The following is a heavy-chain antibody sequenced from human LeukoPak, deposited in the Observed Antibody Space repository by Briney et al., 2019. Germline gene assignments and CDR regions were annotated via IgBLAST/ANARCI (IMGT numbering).Heavy chain of an antibody. CDR1: GFTVSSNY. Sequence: GGSLRLSCAASGFTVSSNYMSWVRQAPGKGLEWVSVIYSGGNTYSADSVKGRFTISRDNSKNTLYLQMNSLRAEDTGVYYCARWTSSSMTTNPLFGYWGQGTLVIVSS. D-gene: IGHD4-11*01. J-gene: IGHJ4*02. CDR3: ARWTSSSMTTNPLFGY. V-gene: IGHV3-66*01. CDR2: IYSGGNT.